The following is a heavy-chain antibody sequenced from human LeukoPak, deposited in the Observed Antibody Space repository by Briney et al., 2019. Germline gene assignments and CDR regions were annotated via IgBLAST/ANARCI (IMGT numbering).Heavy chain of an antibody. CDR1: GFTFSSYA. CDR3: VRDGDHCDFDH. J-gene: IGHJ4*02. V-gene: IGHV3-23*01. CDR2: ISGSADNT. D-gene: IGHD1-14*01. Sequence: PGGSLRLSCAASGFTFSSYAMSWVRQAPGKGLEWVSGISGSADNTYHADSVKGRFTISRDNSKNTVHLQMNSLRAEDTAVYYCVRDGDHCDFDHWGQGTLVTV.